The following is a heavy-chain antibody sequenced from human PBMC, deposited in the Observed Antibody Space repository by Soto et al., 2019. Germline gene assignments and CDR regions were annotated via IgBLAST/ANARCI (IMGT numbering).Heavy chain of an antibody. CDR2: ISSSSSCT. V-gene: IGHV3-11*05. CDR3: ARRYSSGWSYYFDF. D-gene: IGHD6-19*01. Sequence: QVQLVESGGGLVKPGGSLRLSCAASGFTFSDYYMSWIRQAPGKGLEWVSYISSSSSCTNYADSVKGRFTISRDNXXSSLYVQMNSLRAEDTAVYYCARRYSSGWSYYFDFWGQGTLVTVSS. J-gene: IGHJ4*02. CDR1: GFTFSDYY.